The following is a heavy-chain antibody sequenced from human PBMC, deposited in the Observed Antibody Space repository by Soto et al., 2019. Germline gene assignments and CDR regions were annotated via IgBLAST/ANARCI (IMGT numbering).Heavy chain of an antibody. CDR3: ALIKDCSRTDCYLASFDP. Sequence: QVTLKESGPVLVKPTETLTLTCTVSGLSLSTGKLGVSWIRQPPGKALEWLAHIFSNDDKSYSTSLRSRVTISKDTSRSQVALTMTNMDPLDSGTYYCALIKDCSRTDCYLASFDPWGQGTLVTVSS. J-gene: IGHJ5*02. CDR1: GLSLSTGKLG. CDR2: IFSNDDK. D-gene: IGHD2-2*01. V-gene: IGHV2-26*01.